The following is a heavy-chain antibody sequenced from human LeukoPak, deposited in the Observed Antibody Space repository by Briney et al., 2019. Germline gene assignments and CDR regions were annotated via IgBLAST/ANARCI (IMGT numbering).Heavy chain of an antibody. D-gene: IGHD2-15*01. CDR1: GYTFTSYD. V-gene: IGHV1-18*01. CDR2: ISAYNGNT. CDR3: ARHLAATWDY. Sequence: ASVKVPCKASGYTFTSYDINWVRQATGQGLEWMGWISAYNGNTNYAQKLQGRVTMTTDTSTSTAYMELRSLRSDDTAVYYCARHLAATWDYWGQGTLVTVSS. J-gene: IGHJ4*02.